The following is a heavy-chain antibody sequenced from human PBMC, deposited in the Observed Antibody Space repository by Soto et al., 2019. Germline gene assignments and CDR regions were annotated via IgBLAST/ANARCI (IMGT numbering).Heavy chain of an antibody. Sequence: SETLSLTCTVSGGSISSGDYYWSWIRQPPGKGLEWIGYIYYSGSTNYNPSLKSRVTISVDTSKNQFSLKLSSVTAADTAVYYCARAYCSGGSCWAWSNWFDPWGQGTLVTVSS. V-gene: IGHV4-30-4*01. CDR2: IYYSGST. CDR3: ARAYCSGGSCWAWSNWFDP. CDR1: GGSISSGDYY. J-gene: IGHJ5*02. D-gene: IGHD2-15*01.